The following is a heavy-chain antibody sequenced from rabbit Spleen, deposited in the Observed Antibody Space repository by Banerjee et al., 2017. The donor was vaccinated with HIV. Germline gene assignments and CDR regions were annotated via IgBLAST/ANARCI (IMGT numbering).Heavy chain of an antibody. J-gene: IGHJ4*01. Sequence: QEQLVESGGGLVQPEGSLTLTCKASGFDFGSNAMCWVRQAPGKGPEWIACIVNGDGSTYYASWVNGRFTISRSTSLATVTLQMTSLTAADTATYLCARDVYPGDGAAELNLWGPGTLVTVS. D-gene: IGHD7-1*01. V-gene: IGHV1S47*01. CDR1: GFDFGSNA. CDR3: ARDVYPGDGAAELNL. CDR2: IVNGDGST.